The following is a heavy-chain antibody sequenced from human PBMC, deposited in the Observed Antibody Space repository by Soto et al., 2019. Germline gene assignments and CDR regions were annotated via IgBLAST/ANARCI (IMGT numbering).Heavy chain of an antibody. D-gene: IGHD5-12*01. J-gene: IGHJ5*02. V-gene: IGHV3-48*01. CDR3: ARERGYSCYDSGWFDP. Sequence: EVQLVESGGGLVQPGGSLRLSCAASGFPFSSYTMNGVRQAPGKGLEWVSYISPSSSTIYYADSVKGRFTISRDNAKNSLSLQMNSLRAEDTAVYYCARERGYSCYDSGWFDPWGQGTLVTVSS. CDR2: ISPSSSTI. CDR1: GFPFSSYT.